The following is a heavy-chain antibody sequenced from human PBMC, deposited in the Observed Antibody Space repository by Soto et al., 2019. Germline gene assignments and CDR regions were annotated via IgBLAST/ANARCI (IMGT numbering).Heavy chain of an antibody. CDR1: GLTLIQNC. D-gene: IGHD5-12*01. J-gene: IGHJ4*02. V-gene: IGHV3-21*01. CDR2: ISSRSTYI. CDR3: VRDYRGYDLFDY. Sequence: XACLRLSCAASGLTLIQNCQNWFHQAPGKGPEWVSYISSRSTYIYYADSVKGRFPISRDNAKNSLYLQMNSLRAEDTAVYYCVRDYRGYDLFDYWGQGTLVTDSS.